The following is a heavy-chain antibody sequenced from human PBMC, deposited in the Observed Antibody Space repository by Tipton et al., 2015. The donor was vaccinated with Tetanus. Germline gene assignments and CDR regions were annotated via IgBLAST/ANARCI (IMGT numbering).Heavy chain of an antibody. CDR3: ARVKGTYNHYGLDV. D-gene: IGHD3-10*01. CDR1: GGSISGGGYS. V-gene: IGHV4-30-2*01. CDR2: IYDSGST. J-gene: IGHJ6*02. Sequence: LRLSCDVSGGSISGGGYSWSWIRQPPGKGLEWIGYIYDSGSTYYNPSLKSRVTISEDRSKNQISLRLRSVTAADTAVYYCARVKGTYNHYGLDVWGQGTTVTVAS.